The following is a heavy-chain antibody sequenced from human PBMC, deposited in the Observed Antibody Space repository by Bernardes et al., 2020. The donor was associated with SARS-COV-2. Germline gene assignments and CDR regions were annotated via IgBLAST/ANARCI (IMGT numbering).Heavy chain of an antibody. CDR2: PYSSGRT. Sequence: SETLSLTSTVSPPSIPRGGPSPSSTPQHPGQRLHWTGYPYSSGRTYYTPSLNRRVTISVDTSKNQFSLKLSSVTAADTAVYYCARVVPAAMPVTELTYYDFWSGYWEDYWGQGTLVTVSS. CDR3: ARVVPAAMPVTELTYYDFWSGYWEDY. J-gene: IGHJ4*02. CDR1: PPSIPRGGPS. V-gene: IGHV4-31*03. D-gene: IGHD3-3*01.